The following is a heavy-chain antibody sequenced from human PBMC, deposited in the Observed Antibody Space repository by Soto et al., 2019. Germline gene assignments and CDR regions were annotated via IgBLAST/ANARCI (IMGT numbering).Heavy chain of an antibody. CDR2: IYPGDSDT. D-gene: IGHD6-13*01. V-gene: IGHV5-51*03. CDR3: ARPRSSNRNYYGMDV. J-gene: IGHJ6*02. CDR1: GYSFTSYW. Sequence: EVQLVQSGAEVKKPGESLKISCKGSGYSFTSYWIGWVRQMPGKGLEWMGIIYPGDSDTRYSPSFQGQVTISADKSISTAYLQWSSLKASDTAMYYCARPRSSNRNYYGMDVWGQGTTVTVSS.